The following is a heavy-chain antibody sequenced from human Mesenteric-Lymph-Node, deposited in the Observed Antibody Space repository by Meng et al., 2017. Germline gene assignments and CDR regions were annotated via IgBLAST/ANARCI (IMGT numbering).Heavy chain of an antibody. V-gene: IGHV4-34*01. CDR2: INHSGST. D-gene: IGHD6-13*01. J-gene: IGHJ4*02. Sequence: GSLRLSCAVYGGSFSGYYWSWIRQPPGKGLEWIGEINHSGSTYNPSLKSRVTISVDTSKNQFSLKLSSVTAADTAVYYCAMGIAAAGPDYWGQGTLVTVSS. CDR3: AMGIAAAGPDY. CDR1: GGSFSGYY.